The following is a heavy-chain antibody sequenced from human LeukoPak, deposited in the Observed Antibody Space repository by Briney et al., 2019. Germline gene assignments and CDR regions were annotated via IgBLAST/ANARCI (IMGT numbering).Heavy chain of an antibody. J-gene: IGHJ4*02. Sequence: QPGGSLRLSCAASGLTVSSNYMNWVRQAPGKGLEWVSLFYPGGSTYYADSVKGRFTNSRDDSKNTLYLQMNSLRADDTAVYYCARGQRAAASFDCWGQGTLVTVSS. CDR2: FYPGGST. V-gene: IGHV3-66*01. CDR3: ARGQRAAASFDC. CDR1: GLTVSSNY. D-gene: IGHD6-13*01.